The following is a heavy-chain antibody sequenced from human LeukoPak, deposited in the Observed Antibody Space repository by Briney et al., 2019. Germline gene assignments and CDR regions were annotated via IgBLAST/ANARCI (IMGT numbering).Heavy chain of an antibody. CDR2: IRYDGSNK. V-gene: IGHV3-30*02. Sequence: QTGGSLRLSCAASGFTFSSYGMHWVRQAPGKGLEWVAFIRYDGSNKYYADSVKGRFTISRDNSKNTLYLQMNSLKTEDTAVYYCTTDQEWPHAFDIWGQGTRVTVSS. D-gene: IGHD3-3*01. J-gene: IGHJ3*02. CDR1: GFTFSSYG. CDR3: TTDQEWPHAFDI.